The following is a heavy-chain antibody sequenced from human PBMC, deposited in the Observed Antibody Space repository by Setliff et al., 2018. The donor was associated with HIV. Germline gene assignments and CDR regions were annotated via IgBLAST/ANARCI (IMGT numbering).Heavy chain of an antibody. V-gene: IGHV1-69*10. CDR2: IIPVLGIA. CDR1: GGTFSSYA. J-gene: IGHJ3*02. CDR3: ARFEAFDI. D-gene: IGHD3-10*01. Sequence: SVKVSCKASGGTFSSYAISWVRQAPGQGLEWMGGIIPVLGIANYAQKFQGRVTITADESTSTAYMELSSLRSEDTAVYYCARFEAFDIWGQGTMVTVSS.